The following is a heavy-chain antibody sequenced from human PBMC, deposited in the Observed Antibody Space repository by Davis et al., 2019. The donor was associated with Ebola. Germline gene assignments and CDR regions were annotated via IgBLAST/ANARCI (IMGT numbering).Heavy chain of an antibody. J-gene: IGHJ2*01. CDR3: ARDAEDGSGNWFFDF. CDR1: GFTFSRHT. D-gene: IGHD5-24*01. Sequence: GGSLRLSCAASGFTFSRHTMNWVRQAPGKGLEWISFISSGGHDRYYADSVRGRFTVSRDNARSSLFLQLNSLGDEDTALYYCARDAEDGSGNWFFDFRGRGALVTVSS. V-gene: IGHV3-48*02. CDR2: ISSGGHDR.